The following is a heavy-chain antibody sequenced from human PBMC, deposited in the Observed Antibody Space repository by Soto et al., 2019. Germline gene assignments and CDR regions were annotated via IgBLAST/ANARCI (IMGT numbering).Heavy chain of an antibody. V-gene: IGHV4-31*03. D-gene: IGHD6-13*01. CDR2: IYYSGST. Sequence: KPSETLSLTCTVSGGSISSGGYYWSWIRQHPGKGLEWIGYIYYSGSTYYNPSLKSRVTISVDTSKNQFSLKLSSVTAADTAVYYCAXDIYSSSWPRVRDWFDPWGQGTLVTVSS. J-gene: IGHJ5*02. CDR3: AXDIYSSSWPRVRDWFDP. CDR1: GGSISSGGYY.